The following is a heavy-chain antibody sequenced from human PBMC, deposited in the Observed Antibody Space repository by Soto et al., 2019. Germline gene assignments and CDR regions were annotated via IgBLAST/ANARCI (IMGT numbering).Heavy chain of an antibody. D-gene: IGHD3-16*01. V-gene: IGHV4-30-4*01. CDR3: ASFDYELREVRDY. Sequence: QVQLQESGPGLVKPSQTLSLTCTVSGGSISSGDYYWSWIRQPPGQGLDWIGYIYYSASTYYNPSLKRRVIISVDTSKNQFSLKLSSVTAADTAGYYCASFDYELREVRDYWGQGTLVTVSS. CDR1: GGSISSGDYY. J-gene: IGHJ4*02. CDR2: IYYSAST.